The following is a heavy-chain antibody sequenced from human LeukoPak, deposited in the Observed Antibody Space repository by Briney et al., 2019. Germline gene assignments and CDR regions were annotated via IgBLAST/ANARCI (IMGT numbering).Heavy chain of an antibody. CDR3: ARAQTYGDYRLLIDF. Sequence: GGSLRLSCAASGFTFSSYAMSWVRQAPGKGLEWVSGSNWNAGSTGYGDSVKGRFTISRDNVKNFLYLQMNSLRAEDTALYYCARAQTYGDYRLLIDFWGQGTLVTVSS. V-gene: IGHV3-20*04. D-gene: IGHD4-17*01. J-gene: IGHJ4*02. CDR2: SNWNAGST. CDR1: GFTFSSYA.